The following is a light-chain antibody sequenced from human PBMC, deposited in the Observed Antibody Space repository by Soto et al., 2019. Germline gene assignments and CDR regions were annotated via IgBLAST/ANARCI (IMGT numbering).Light chain of an antibody. V-gene: IGKV3-20*01. CDR2: GAS. J-gene: IGKJ1*01. CDR1: QSVTSSY. Sequence: IVLTHSPATLSLSPGERAALSCRASQSVTSSYLAWYQLKPGQAPRLLIYGASSRATGIPDRFSGSGSGTDFTLTISRLDPEDFAVYFCQKYGSSPRKFGQGTKVDIK. CDR3: QKYGSSPRK.